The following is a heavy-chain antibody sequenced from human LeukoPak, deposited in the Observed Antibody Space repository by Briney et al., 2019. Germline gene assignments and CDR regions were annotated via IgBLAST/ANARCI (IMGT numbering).Heavy chain of an antibody. Sequence: PGGSLRLSCAASGNYWMHWVRQAPGKGLVWVSHINSDGSWTSYADSVKGRFTISTDYAKNTVYLQMNSLRAEDTAVYYCVSFYETYWGRGTLVTVSS. V-gene: IGHV3-74*01. D-gene: IGHD2/OR15-2a*01. CDR2: INSDGSWT. J-gene: IGHJ4*02. CDR1: GNYW. CDR3: VSFYETY.